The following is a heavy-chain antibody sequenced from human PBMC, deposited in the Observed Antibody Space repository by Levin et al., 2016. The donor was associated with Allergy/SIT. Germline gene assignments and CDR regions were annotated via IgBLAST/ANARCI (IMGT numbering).Heavy chain of an antibody. CDR3: ARGRASGSYSYDY. V-gene: IGHV1-69*04. J-gene: IGHJ4*02. D-gene: IGHD1-26*01. Sequence: SVKVSCKASGGTFSSYAISWVRQAPGQGLEWMGRIIPILGIANYAQKFQGRVTITADKSTSTAYMELSSLRSEDTAVYYCARGRASGSYSYDYWGQGTLVTVSS. CDR1: GGTFSSYA. CDR2: IIPILGIA.